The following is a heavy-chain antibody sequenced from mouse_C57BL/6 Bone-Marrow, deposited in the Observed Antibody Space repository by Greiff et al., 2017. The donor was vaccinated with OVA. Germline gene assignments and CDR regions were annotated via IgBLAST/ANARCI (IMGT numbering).Heavy chain of an antibody. CDR3: TGAWLAY. CDR2: LRLKSNNYAT. CDR1: GFTFSNYW. Sequence: EVQLVESGGGLVQPGGSLKLSCVASGFTFSNYWMNWVRQSPEKGLEWVAQLRLKSNNYATHSAESVKGRFTISRDDSKSSVYLQMNNLMAEDTGIYYCTGAWLAYWGRGTLVTVSA. J-gene: IGHJ3*01. V-gene: IGHV6-3*01.